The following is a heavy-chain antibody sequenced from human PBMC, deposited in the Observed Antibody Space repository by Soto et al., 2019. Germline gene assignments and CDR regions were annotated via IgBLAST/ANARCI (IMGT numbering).Heavy chain of an antibody. CDR2: INAANGDT. D-gene: IGHD5-12*01. CDR1: GYTFTSYV. CDR3: VRLQVAATGLELFAP. J-gene: IGHJ5*02. V-gene: IGHV1-3*01. Sequence: ASVKVYCKASGYTFTSYVIHWVLQAPGQRLEWMGWINAANGDTKYSPKFQGRVTITRDTSASTAYMELSSLRSEDTAVYYCVRLQVAATGLELFAPRGQRSSVIVSS.